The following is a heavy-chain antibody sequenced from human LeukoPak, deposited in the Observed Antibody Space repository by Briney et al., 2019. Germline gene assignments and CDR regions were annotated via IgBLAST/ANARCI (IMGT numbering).Heavy chain of an antibody. D-gene: IGHD3-10*01. V-gene: IGHV4-30-4*07. J-gene: IGHJ4*02. CDR3: AKMYYGYYGSGDY. CDR1: GGSISSGGYS. Sequence: SETLSLTCAVSGGSISSGGYSWSWIRQPPGKGLEWIGYIYYSGSTYYNPSLKSRVTISVDTSKNQFSLKVSSVTAADTAVYYCAKMYYGYYGSGDYWGQGTLVTVSS. CDR2: IYYSGST.